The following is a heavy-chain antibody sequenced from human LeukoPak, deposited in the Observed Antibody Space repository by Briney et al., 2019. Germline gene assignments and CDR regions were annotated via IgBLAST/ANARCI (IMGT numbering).Heavy chain of an antibody. J-gene: IGHJ2*01. CDR1: GGSISSGGYY. D-gene: IGHD6-13*01. CDR3: ARGGYSSSSPRNWYFDL. CDR2: IYYSGST. Sequence: SETLSLTCTVSGGSISSGGYYWSWIRQHPGKGLEWIGYIYYSGSTYYNPSLKSRVTISVDTSKNQFSLKLSSVTAADTAVYYCARGGYSSSSPRNWYFDLWGRGTLVTVSS. V-gene: IGHV4-31*03.